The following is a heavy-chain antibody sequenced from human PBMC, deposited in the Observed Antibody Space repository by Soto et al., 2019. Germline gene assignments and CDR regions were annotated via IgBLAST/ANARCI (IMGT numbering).Heavy chain of an antibody. D-gene: IGHD3-3*01. Sequence: GGSLRLSCSASGFTFSDYGMHWVRQAPGTGLEWVAVISYDGSDKYYADSVKGRFTISRDNSKNRLYLQMNSLRAEDTAVYYCATMERLFDYWGQGTLVTVSS. V-gene: IGHV3-30*03. CDR2: ISYDGSDK. CDR3: ATMERLFDY. J-gene: IGHJ4*02. CDR1: GFTFSDYG.